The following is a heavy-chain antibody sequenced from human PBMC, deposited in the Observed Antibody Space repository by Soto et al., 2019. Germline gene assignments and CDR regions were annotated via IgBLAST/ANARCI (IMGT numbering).Heavy chain of an antibody. CDR3: ARQGVYYGTGNAFDI. J-gene: IGHJ3*02. Sequence: QVQLQESGPGPVKPSQTLSLTCTVSGGSISSGGYYWSWIRQHPGKGLEWIGYIYYSGSTYYNPSLKRRVTISVDTSKNQFSLKLSSVTAAETAVYYCARQGVYYGTGNAFDIWGQGTMVTVSS. D-gene: IGHD3-10*01. CDR2: IYYSGST. V-gene: IGHV4-31*03. CDR1: GGSISSGGYY.